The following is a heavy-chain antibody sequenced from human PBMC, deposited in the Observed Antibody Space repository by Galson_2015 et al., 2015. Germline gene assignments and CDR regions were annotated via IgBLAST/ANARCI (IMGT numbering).Heavy chain of an antibody. CDR3: AVVWGSRLLFEYFEQ. J-gene: IGHJ1*01. CDR2: TIPDSDNT. V-gene: IGHV1-69*10. Sequence: SVKVSCKASGDTFSSYDISWVRQAPGQGLEWIGWTIPDSDNTNYAQKFQGRVTMTTDKSTNTAYMELSDLRSDDTAIYYCAVVWGSRLLFEYFEQWGQGTLVTVSS. CDR1: GDTFSSYD. D-gene: IGHD3-16*01.